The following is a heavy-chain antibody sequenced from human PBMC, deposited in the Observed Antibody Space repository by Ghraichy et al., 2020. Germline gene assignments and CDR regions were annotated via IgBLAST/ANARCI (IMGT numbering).Heavy chain of an antibody. J-gene: IGHJ4*02. CDR2: IYHSGST. CDR1: GGSISSGGYS. CDR3: ARGTGGILWFGEFPYFDY. V-gene: IGHV4-30-2*01. D-gene: IGHD3-10*01. Sequence: SETLSLTCAVSGGSISSGGYSWSWIRQPPGKGLEWIGYIYHSGSTYYNPSLKSRVTISVDRSKNQFSLKLSSVTAADTAVHYCARGTGGILWFGEFPYFDYWGQGTLVTVSS.